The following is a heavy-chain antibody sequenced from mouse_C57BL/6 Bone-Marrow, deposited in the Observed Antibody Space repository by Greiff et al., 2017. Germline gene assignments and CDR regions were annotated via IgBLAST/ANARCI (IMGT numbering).Heavy chain of an antibody. D-gene: IGHD3-3*01. CDR3: AFQLTPFDY. Sequence: VQLQQSGAELARPGASVKLSCKASGYTFTSYGISWVKQRPGQGLEWIGEIYPRSGNTYYNEKFKGKATLTADKSSSTAYMELRSLTSGDSAVYFCAFQLTPFDYWGQGTTLTVSS. J-gene: IGHJ2*01. V-gene: IGHV1-81*01. CDR2: IYPRSGNT. CDR1: GYTFTSYG.